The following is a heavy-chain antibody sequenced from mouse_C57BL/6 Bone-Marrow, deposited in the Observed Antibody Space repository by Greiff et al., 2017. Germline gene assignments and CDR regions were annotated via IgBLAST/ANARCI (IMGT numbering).Heavy chain of an antibody. Sequence: VQLQQSGPELVKPGASVKISCKASGYSFTGYYMNWVKQSPEKSLEWIGEINPSTGGTTYNQKFKAKATLTVDKSSSTAYMQLKSLTSEDSAVYYCARYYGNYEGYWYFDVWGTGTKVTVTS. V-gene: IGHV1-42*01. CDR2: INPSTGGT. CDR3: ARYYGNYEGYWYFDV. CDR1: GYSFTGYY. D-gene: IGHD2-1*01. J-gene: IGHJ1*03.